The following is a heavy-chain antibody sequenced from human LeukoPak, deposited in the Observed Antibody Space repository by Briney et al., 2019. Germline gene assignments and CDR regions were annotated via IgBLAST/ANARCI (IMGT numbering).Heavy chain of an antibody. CDR1: GGSISSGSYH. CDR2: IYTSENT. CDR3: ARQGYYYDSSGYRSIPYFGD. Sequence: SQTLSLTCTVSGGSISSGSYHWSWIRQPAGKGLEWIGRIYTSENTNYNPSLKSRVTISIDTSKNQFSLKLSSVTAADTAVYYCARQGYYYDSSGYRSIPYFGDWGQGTLVTVSS. J-gene: IGHJ4*02. D-gene: IGHD3-22*01. V-gene: IGHV4-61*02.